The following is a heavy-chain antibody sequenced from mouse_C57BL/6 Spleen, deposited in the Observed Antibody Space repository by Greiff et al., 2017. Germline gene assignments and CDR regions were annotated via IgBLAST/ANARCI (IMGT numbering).Heavy chain of an antibody. J-gene: IGHJ1*03. Sequence: QVQLQQPGAELVKPGASVKLSCKASGYTFTSYWMHWVKQRPGQGLEWIGMIHPNSGSTNYNEKFKSKDTLTVDKSSSTAYMQLSSLTSEDSAVYYCASPGPYWYFDVGGTGTTVTGSA. CDR3: ASPGPYWYFDV. V-gene: IGHV1-64*01. CDR2: IHPNSGST. CDR1: GYTFTSYW.